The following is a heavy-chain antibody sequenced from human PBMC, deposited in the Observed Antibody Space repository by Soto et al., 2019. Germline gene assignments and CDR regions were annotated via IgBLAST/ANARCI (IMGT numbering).Heavy chain of an antibody. CDR1: GFTFSSYG. Sequence: PGGSLRLSCAASGFTFSSYGMHWVRQAPGKGLEWVAVISYDGSNKYYADSVKGRFTISRDNSKNTLYLQMNSLRAEDTAVYYCAKGPALDYGDANYPFDYWGQGTLVTVSS. D-gene: IGHD4-17*01. CDR2: ISYDGSNK. J-gene: IGHJ4*02. V-gene: IGHV3-30*18. CDR3: AKGPALDYGDANYPFDY.